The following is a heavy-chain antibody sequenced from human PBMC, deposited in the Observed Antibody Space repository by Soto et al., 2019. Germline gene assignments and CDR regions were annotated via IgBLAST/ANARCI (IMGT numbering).Heavy chain of an antibody. CDR2: ISSSSSYI. D-gene: IGHD3-9*01. Sequence: EVQLVESGGGLVKPGGSLRLSCAASGFTFSSYSMNWVRQAPGKGLEWVSSISSSSSYIYYADSVKGRFTISNDNTKNHLHLQMNSLRAEDTAVYYCARDVSLYYDILTGVHYCGQGTLVTVSS. CDR3: ARDVSLYYDILTGVHY. J-gene: IGHJ4*02. CDR1: GFTFSSYS. V-gene: IGHV3-21*01.